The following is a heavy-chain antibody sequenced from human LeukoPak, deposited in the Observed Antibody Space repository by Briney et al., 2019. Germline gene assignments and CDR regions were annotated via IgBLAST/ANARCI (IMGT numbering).Heavy chain of an antibody. CDR3: ASSYDCSSTSCYHSFDY. CDR1: GYTFTSYA. J-gene: IGHJ4*02. D-gene: IGHD2-2*01. CDR2: INAGNGNT. V-gene: IGHV1-3*01. Sequence: ASVKVSCKASGYTFTSYAMHWVRQAPGQRLEWMGWINAGNGNTKYSQKFQGRVTITRDTSASTAYMELSSLRSEDTAVYYCASSYDCSSTSCYHSFDYWGQGTLVTVSS.